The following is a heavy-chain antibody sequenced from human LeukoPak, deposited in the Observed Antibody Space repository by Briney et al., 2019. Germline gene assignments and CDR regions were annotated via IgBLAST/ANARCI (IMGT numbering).Heavy chain of an antibody. Sequence: GGSLRLSCAASGFTFSSYGMHWVRQAPGKGLEWVAVISYDGSNKYYADSVKGRFTISRDNSKNTLYLQMNSLRAEDTAVYYCAKAAKITMVRGVIIPGPDYWGQGTLVTVPS. V-gene: IGHV3-30*18. CDR3: AKAAKITMVRGVIIPGPDY. CDR1: GFTFSSYG. J-gene: IGHJ4*02. D-gene: IGHD3-10*01. CDR2: ISYDGSNK.